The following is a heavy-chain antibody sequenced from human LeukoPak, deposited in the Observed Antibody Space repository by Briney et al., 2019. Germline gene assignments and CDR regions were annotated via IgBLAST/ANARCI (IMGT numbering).Heavy chain of an antibody. V-gene: IGHV3-9*01. J-gene: IGHJ3*02. D-gene: IGHD2-15*01. CDR1: GFTFDDYA. CDR3: AKQADCSGGSCYSREDDDAFDI. Sequence: GGSLRLSCAASGFTFDDYAMHWVRQAPGKGLEWVSGISWNSGSIGYADSVKGRFTISRDNAKNSLYLQMNSPRAEDTALYYCAKQADCSGGSCYSREDDDAFDIWGQGTMVTVSS. CDR2: ISWNSGSI.